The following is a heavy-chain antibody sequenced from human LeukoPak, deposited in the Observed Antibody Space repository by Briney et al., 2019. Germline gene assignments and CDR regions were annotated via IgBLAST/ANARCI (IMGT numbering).Heavy chain of an antibody. CDR2: INADGSDT. CDR3: ARSSGWYNY. J-gene: IGHJ4*02. CDR1: GFTFSSYA. D-gene: IGHD6-19*01. Sequence: QSVGSLRLSCAASGFTFSSYAMHWVRQAPGKGLVWVSRINADGSDTAYADSVRGRFTISRDNAKNTLYLQMNSLRAEDTAVYYCARSSGWYNYWGQGTLVTVSS. V-gene: IGHV3-74*01.